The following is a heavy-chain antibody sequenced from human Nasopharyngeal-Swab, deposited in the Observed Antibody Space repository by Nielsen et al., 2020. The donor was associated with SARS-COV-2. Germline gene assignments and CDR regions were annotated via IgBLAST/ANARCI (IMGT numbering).Heavy chain of an antibody. V-gene: IGHV4-34*01. CDR2: INHSGST. Sequence: WIRQPPGKGLEWIGEINHSGSTNYNPSLKSRVTISVDTSKNQFSLKLSSVTAADTAVYYCARGKGGPHVDIVATIMRRLYYYYYMDVWGKGTTVTVSS. D-gene: IGHD5-12*01. J-gene: IGHJ6*03. CDR3: ARGKGGPHVDIVATIMRRLYYYYYMDV.